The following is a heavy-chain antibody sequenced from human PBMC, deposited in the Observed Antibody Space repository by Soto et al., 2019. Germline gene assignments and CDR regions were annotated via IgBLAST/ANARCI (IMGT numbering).Heavy chain of an antibody. Sequence: GGSLRLSCAASGFTFSSYAMCWVRQAPGKGLEWVSAISGSGGSTYYADSVKGRFTISRDNSKNTLYLQMNSLRAEDTAVYYCAKVPTVTTWYYYYYMDVWGKGTTVTVSS. V-gene: IGHV3-23*01. J-gene: IGHJ6*03. CDR1: GFTFSSYA. CDR3: AKVPTVTTWYYYYYMDV. D-gene: IGHD4-4*01. CDR2: ISGSGGST.